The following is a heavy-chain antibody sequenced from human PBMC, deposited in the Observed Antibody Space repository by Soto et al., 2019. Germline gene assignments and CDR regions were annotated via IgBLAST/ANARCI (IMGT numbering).Heavy chain of an antibody. CDR2: IYPGDSDT. D-gene: IGHD3-10*01. V-gene: IGHV5-51*01. Sequence: LGESLKISCEGFGDDFTNYWVAWVRQMPGKGLEWMGIIYPGDSDTRYSPSFQGQVTISADKSISTVYLQWSSLKASDTAMYYCARSYRRFGELHWFDPWGQGTLVTVSS. CDR1: GDDFTNYW. CDR3: ARSYRRFGELHWFDP. J-gene: IGHJ5*02.